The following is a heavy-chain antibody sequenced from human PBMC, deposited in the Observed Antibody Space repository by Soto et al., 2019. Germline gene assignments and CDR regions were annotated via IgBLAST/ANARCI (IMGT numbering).Heavy chain of an antibody. CDR1: GGSISSYY. CDR3: ARRRVTTVPGYYYYYYYMDV. Sequence: PSETLSLTCTVSGGSISSYYWSWIRQPPGKGLDWIGYIYYSGSTNYNPSLKSRVTISVDTSKNQFSLKLSSVTAADTAVYYCARRRVTTVPGYYYYYYYMDVWGKGTKVTVSS. CDR2: IYYSGST. V-gene: IGHV4-59*08. J-gene: IGHJ6*03. D-gene: IGHD4-4*01.